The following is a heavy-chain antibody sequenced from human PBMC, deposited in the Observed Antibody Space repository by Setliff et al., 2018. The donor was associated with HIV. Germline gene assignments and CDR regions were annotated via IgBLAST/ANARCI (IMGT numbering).Heavy chain of an antibody. CDR2: IYFSGST. CDR1: GGSISNGGYY. Sequence: SETLSLTCHVSGGSISNGGYYWSWIRQHPGTGLEWIAYIYFSGSTYYNPSLKSRVTVSLDMSKNQFSLRLSSVTAADTAVYYCAALTTGYNFDYWGQGTLVTVSS. D-gene: IGHD4-17*01. V-gene: IGHV4-31*03. J-gene: IGHJ4*01. CDR3: AALTTGYNFDY.